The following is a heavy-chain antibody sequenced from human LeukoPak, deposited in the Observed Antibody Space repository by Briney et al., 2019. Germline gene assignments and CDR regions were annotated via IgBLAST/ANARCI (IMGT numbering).Heavy chain of an antibody. CDR2: IYPGDSDT. Sequence: GESLKISCQGSGYSFTSYWIGWVRQMPGKGLEWMGIIYPGDSDTRYNPSFQDQVTISADKSISTAYLQWSSLKASDTAMYYCAREGGSYWSHFDYWGQGTLVTVSS. D-gene: IGHD1-26*01. CDR3: AREGGSYWSHFDY. CDR1: GYSFTSYW. V-gene: IGHV5-51*01. J-gene: IGHJ4*02.